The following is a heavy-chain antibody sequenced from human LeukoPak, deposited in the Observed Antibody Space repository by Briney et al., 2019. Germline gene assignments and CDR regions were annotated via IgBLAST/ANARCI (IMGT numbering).Heavy chain of an antibody. CDR1: EFTFFTYW. CDR2: IKQDGSEK. D-gene: IGHD3-10*02. Sequence: GGSLRLSCAASEFTFFTYWMSWVRQAPGKGLEWVANIKQDGSEKYYVDSVKGRFTISRDNAKNSLCVQMNSLRAEDTAVYYCARAGRKSRGVDLVRKKETGYYYYMDVWGKGTTVTVSS. CDR3: ARAGRKSRGVDLVRKKETGYYYYMDV. V-gene: IGHV3-7*01. J-gene: IGHJ6*03.